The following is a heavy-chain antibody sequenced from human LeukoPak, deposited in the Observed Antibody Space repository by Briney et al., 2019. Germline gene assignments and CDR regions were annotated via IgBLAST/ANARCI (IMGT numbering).Heavy chain of an antibody. CDR3: ARVIVVVPAARASPGVYYMDV. Sequence: SQTLSHTCTVSVGSISSGDYYWSWIRQPAGKGLEWIRRIYTSGSTNYNPSLKSRVPTSVDTSKNQFSLKLSSVTAADTAVYYCARVIVVVPAARASPGVYYMDVWGKGTTVTVSS. V-gene: IGHV4-61*02. CDR2: IYTSGST. J-gene: IGHJ6*03. D-gene: IGHD2-2*01. CDR1: VGSISSGDYY.